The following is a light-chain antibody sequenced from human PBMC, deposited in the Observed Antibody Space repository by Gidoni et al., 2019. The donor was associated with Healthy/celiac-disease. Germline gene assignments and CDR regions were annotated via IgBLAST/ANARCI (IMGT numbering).Light chain of an antibody. Sequence: DIQMTQSPSPLSASVGDRVTITCRASQSISSYLNWYQQKPGKAPKLLIYAAYSLQSGVPSRFSGSGSGTDFTLTISGLQAEDFATYYCQQSYSTPGTFGQGTKVEIK. V-gene: IGKV1-39*01. CDR3: QQSYSTPGT. J-gene: IGKJ1*01. CDR2: AAY. CDR1: QSISSY.